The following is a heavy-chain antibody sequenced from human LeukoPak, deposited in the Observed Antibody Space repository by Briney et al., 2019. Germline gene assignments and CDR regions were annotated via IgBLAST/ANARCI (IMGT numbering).Heavy chain of an antibody. CDR1: GFTFSIYW. CDR3: ARGGAGYSSSWYVVENYFDY. D-gene: IGHD6-13*01. J-gene: IGHJ4*02. V-gene: IGHV3-7*03. CDR2: IKQDGSEK. Sequence: GGSLRLSCAASGFTFSIYWMSWVRQAPGKGLERVANIKQDGSEKYYVDSVKGRFTISRDNAKNSLYLQMNSLRAEDTAVYYCARGGAGYSSSWYVVENYFDYWGQGTLVTVSS.